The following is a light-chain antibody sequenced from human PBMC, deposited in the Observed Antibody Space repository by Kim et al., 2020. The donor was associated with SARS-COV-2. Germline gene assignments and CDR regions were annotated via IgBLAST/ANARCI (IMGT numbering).Light chain of an antibody. J-gene: IGLJ3*02. CDR3: AAWDDSLNGRWV. CDR1: SSDIGSNT. V-gene: IGLV1-44*01. CDR2: SNN. Sequence: ELTQPPSASGTPGQRVTISCSGSSSDIGSNTVNWYQQLPGTAPKLLIYSNNQRPSGVPDRFSGSKSGTSASLAISGLQSEDEADYYCAAWDDSLNGRWVFGGGTQLTVL.